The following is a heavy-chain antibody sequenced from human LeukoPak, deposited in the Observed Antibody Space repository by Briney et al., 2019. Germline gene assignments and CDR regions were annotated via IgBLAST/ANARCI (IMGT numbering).Heavy chain of an antibody. CDR3: ANRYSRNDFQSNVFDI. J-gene: IGHJ3*02. Sequence: ASVKVSCKASGYTLTGYSFHWVRQAPGQGLEWMGWINPNSGGTNYAHKFQGRVTMTRDTSISAAYMELSRLRSDDTAVYYCANRYSRNDFQSNVFDIWGQGTMLTVSS. CDR2: INPNSGGT. D-gene: IGHD1-20*01. V-gene: IGHV1-2*02. CDR1: GYTLTGYS.